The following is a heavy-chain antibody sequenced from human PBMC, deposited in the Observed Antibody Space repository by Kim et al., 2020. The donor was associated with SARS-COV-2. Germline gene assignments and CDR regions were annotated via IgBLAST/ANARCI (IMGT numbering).Heavy chain of an antibody. V-gene: IGHV3-33*01. CDR1: GLTVSTYG. Sequence: GGSLRLSCAASGLTVSTYGMHWVRQAPGKGLEWVAVIWYDESNKYYADSVKGRFTISRDNSKSTLYLQMNSLTVEDTAVYYCARDSFGFDYWGQGTLVTV. CDR3: ARDSFGFDY. D-gene: IGHD3-10*01. CDR2: IWYDESNK. J-gene: IGHJ4*02.